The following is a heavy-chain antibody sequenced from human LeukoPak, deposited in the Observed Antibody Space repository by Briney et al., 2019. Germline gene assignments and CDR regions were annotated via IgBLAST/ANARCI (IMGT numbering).Heavy chain of an antibody. CDR2: INTSGDT. CDR1: GGSISSYY. CDR3: ARVSPPGYGILEK. J-gene: IGHJ4*02. D-gene: IGHD5-18*01. V-gene: IGHV4-4*07. Sequence: SETLSLTCTVSGGSISSYYWSWTRQSAGKGLERIGRINTSGDTSYNPSIRSRVTMSVDTSKNQFSLKLSSVTAADTAMYYCARVSPPGYGILEKWGQGTLVTVSS.